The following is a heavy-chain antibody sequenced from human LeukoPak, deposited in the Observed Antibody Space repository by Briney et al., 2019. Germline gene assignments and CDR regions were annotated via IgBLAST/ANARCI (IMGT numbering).Heavy chain of an antibody. V-gene: IGHV4-39*07. CDR3: ARSGGSSVTDAFDI. D-gene: IGHD2-2*01. Sequence: PSETLSLTCTVSGGSISSSSYYWGWIRQPPGKGLEWIGEINHSGSTNYNPSLKSRVTLSVDTSKNQFSLKLSSVTAADTAVYYCARSGGSSVTDAFDIWGQGTMVTVSS. CDR2: INHSGST. CDR1: GGSISSSSYY. J-gene: IGHJ3*02.